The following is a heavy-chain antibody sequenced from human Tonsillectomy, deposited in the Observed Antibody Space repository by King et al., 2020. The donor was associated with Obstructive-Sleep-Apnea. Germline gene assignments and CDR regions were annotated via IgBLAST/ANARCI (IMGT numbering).Heavy chain of an antibody. J-gene: IGHJ4*02. V-gene: IGHV3-23*04. Sequence: EVQLVESGGGLVQPGGSLRLSCAASGFTFSSYAMSWVRQAPGKGLEWVSAISGSGGSTYYADSVKGRFTISRDNSKNTLYLQMNSLRAEDTAVYYCAKVYGSGSYSKGYFDYWGQGTLVTVSS. D-gene: IGHD3-10*01. CDR1: GFTFSSYA. CDR3: AKVYGSGSYSKGYFDY. CDR2: ISGSGGST.